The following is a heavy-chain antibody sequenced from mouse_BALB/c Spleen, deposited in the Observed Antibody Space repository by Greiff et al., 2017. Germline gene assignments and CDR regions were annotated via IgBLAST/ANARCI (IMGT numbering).Heavy chain of an antibody. CDR2: ISSGGSYT. CDR3: TRDHYDYYFDY. D-gene: IGHD2-4*01. J-gene: IGHJ2*01. V-gene: IGHV5-6-4*01. CDR1: GFTFSSYT. Sequence: EVKLVESGGGLVKPGGSLKLSCAASGFTFSSYTMSWVRQTPEKRLEWVATISSGGSYTYYPDSVKGRFTISRDNAKNTLYLQMSSLKSEDTAMYYCTRDHYDYYFDYWGQGTTLTVSS.